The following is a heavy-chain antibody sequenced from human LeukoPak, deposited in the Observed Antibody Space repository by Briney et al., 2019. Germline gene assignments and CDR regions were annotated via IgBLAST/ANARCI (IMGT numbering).Heavy chain of an antibody. V-gene: IGHV4-30-4*08. CDR3: ASLVVITLVAEYFQH. J-gene: IGHJ1*01. CDR1: GGSISSGDYY. Sequence: PSETLSLACTVSGGSISSGDYYWSWIRQPPGKGLEWIGYIYYSGSTYYNPSLKSRVTISVDTSKNQFSLKLSSVTAADTAVYYCASLVVITLVAEYFQHWGQGTLVTVSS. D-gene: IGHD3-22*01. CDR2: IYYSGST.